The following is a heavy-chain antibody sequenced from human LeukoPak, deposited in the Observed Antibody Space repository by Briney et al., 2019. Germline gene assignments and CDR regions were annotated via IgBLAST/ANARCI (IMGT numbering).Heavy chain of an antibody. CDR3: ARHVGYCSGGSCYGPSINYYGLVA. J-gene: IGHJ6*01. Sequence: ASETPSPICTVSGGSISSSDYYWGWVRQPPGKGLEWIGSVFYSGSTYYNPSLKSRVTTSVDTSKNQFSLKLSSVTAADTAVYYCARHVGYCSGGSCYGPSINYYGLVAWGQGTPVTVSS. V-gene: IGHV4-39*01. D-gene: IGHD2-15*01. CDR2: VFYSGST. CDR1: GGSISSSDYY.